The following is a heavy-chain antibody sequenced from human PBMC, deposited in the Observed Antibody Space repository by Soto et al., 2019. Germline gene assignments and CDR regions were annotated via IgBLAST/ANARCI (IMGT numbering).Heavy chain of an antibody. CDR1: GYTFTSYY. D-gene: IGHD4-17*01. Sequence: ASVKVSCKASGYTFTSYYMHWVRQAPGQGLEWMGIINPSGGSTSYAQKFQGRVTMTSDTSTSTVYMELSSLRSEDTAVYYCAREGYGGKALDYWGQGTLVTVSS. CDR2: INPSGGST. J-gene: IGHJ4*02. V-gene: IGHV1-46*01. CDR3: AREGYGGKALDY.